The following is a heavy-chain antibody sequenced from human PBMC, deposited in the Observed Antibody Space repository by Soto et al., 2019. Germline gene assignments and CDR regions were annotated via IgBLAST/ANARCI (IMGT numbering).Heavy chain of an antibody. Sequence: GGSLRLSCAASGFTFSSYGMHWVRQAPGKGLEWVAVIWYDGSNKYYADSVKGRFTISRDNSKNTLYLQMNSLRAEDTAVYYCARDVIVRGLDYRGQGTLVTVSS. CDR3: ARDVIVRGLDY. D-gene: IGHD2-8*01. J-gene: IGHJ4*02. V-gene: IGHV3-33*01. CDR2: IWYDGSNK. CDR1: GFTFSSYG.